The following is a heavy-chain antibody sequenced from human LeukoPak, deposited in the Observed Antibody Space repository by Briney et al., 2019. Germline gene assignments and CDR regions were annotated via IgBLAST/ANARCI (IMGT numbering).Heavy chain of an antibody. V-gene: IGHV1-2*02. Sequence: GASVKVSCKASGYTFTGYYMHWVRQAPGQGLEWMGWINPNSGDTNYAQKFQGRVTMTRGTSISTAYMELSRLRSDDTAVYYCARVRYRLAETYIDCWGQGTLVTVSS. CDR1: GYTFTGYY. CDR2: INPNSGDT. D-gene: IGHD3-16*01. J-gene: IGHJ4*02. CDR3: ARVRYRLAETYIDC.